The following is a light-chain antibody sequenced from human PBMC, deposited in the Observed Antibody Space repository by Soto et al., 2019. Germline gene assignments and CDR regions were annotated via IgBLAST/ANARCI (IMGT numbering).Light chain of an antibody. V-gene: IGKV3-15*01. Sequence: EIMMTQSPATVSVSPGGRATLSCRASQSVSSNLAWYQQKPGQAPRLLIYGASTRATGIPARFSGSGSGTEFSLTISSLQSEDFAVFYCHQYNNWPPWTFGQGTKVEIK. CDR2: GAS. CDR1: QSVSSN. J-gene: IGKJ1*01. CDR3: HQYNNWPPWT.